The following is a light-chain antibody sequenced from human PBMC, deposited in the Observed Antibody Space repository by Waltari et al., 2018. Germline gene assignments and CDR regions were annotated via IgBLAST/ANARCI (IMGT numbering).Light chain of an antibody. V-gene: IGKV3-11*01. J-gene: IGKJ5*01. CDR2: NAS. Sequence: EVVLTQSPPTLSLSPGERATLSCRASQSVSTYLAWYQHKPGQPPRLLIFNASYRATGVPTRFSGSGSGTDFTLTISSLESEDFAVYYCQQRSSGPPVTFGQGTRVEI. CDR3: QQRSSGPPVT. CDR1: QSVSTY.